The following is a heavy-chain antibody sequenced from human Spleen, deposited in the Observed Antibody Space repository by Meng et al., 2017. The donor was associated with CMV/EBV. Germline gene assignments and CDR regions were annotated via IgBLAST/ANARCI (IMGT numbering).Heavy chain of an antibody. CDR1: YSFTGYW. J-gene: IGHJ5*02. CDR3: ARNDYCSSTSCYWGGFDP. Sequence: YSFTGYWIGWVRQMPGQGLEWMGIIYPGDSDTRYSPSFQGQVTISADKSISTAYLQWSSLKASDTAMYYCARNDYCSSTSCYWGGFDPWGQGTLVTVSS. V-gene: IGHV5-51*01. CDR2: IYPGDSDT. D-gene: IGHD2-2*01.